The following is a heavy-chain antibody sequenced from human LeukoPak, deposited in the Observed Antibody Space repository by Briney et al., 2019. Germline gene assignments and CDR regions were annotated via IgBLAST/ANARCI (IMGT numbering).Heavy chain of an antibody. CDR3: ARDDSGPRNKYYYETTGFYSRPYYLDY. CDR2: IKLDGTDR. J-gene: IGHJ4*02. V-gene: IGHV3-7*01. Sequence: PGGSQRLSCAASGFTFRNYGMSWVRQVPGKGLEWLANIKLDGTDRHYADSVKGRFTISRDNAKNSLFLQMDSLTAADTAVYYCARDDSGPRNKYYYETTGFYSRPYYLDYWGQGALVTVSS. D-gene: IGHD3-22*01. CDR1: GFTFRNYG.